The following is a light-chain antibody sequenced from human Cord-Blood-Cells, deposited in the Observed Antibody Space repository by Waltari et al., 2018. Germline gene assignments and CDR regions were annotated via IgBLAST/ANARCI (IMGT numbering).Light chain of an antibody. V-gene: IGLV3-1*01. J-gene: IGLJ3*02. CDR2: QDS. CDR1: KLGDKY. Sequence: SYELTQPPSVSVSPGQTASITCSGDKLGDKYACWYQQKPGQSPVLVIYQDSNRPSGIPERFSGSNSGNTATLTISGTQAMEEADYYCQAWDSSTAVFGGGTKLTVL. CDR3: QAWDSSTAV.